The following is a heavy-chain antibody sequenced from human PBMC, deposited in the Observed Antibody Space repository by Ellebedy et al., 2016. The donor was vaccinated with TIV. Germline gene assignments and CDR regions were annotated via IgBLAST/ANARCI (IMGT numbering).Heavy chain of an antibody. CDR3: ARYCNSTTCSNWFDP. V-gene: IGHV1-18*04. CDR1: GYTFTSYG. CDR2: ISAYNGNT. J-gene: IGHJ5*02. Sequence: AASVKVFCKTSGYTFTSYGISWVRQAPGQGLEWMGWISAYNGNTNYAQMLQGRGTITTDTFTSTAYMELRSLRADDTAVYYCARYCNSTTCSNWFDPWGQGTLVTVSS. D-gene: IGHD2-2*01.